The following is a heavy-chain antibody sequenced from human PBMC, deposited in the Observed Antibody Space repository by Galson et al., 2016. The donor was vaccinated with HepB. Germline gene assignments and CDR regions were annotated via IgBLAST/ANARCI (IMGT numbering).Heavy chain of an antibody. CDR3: AKDRGGVFSAYHFDS. D-gene: IGHD3-22*01. J-gene: IGHJ4*02. V-gene: IGHV3-23*01. CDR2: ITDDGVGT. Sequence: WVSTITDDGVGTFYADSVEGRFTISRDNSKNTLFLQMNRLSAEDTALYYCAKDRGGVFSAYHFDSWGQGTLVTVSS.